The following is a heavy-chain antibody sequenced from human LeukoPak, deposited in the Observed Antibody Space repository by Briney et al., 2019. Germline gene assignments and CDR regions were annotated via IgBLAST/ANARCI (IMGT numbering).Heavy chain of an antibody. CDR2: INHSGST. V-gene: IGHV4-34*01. Sequence: SETLSLTCAVYGGSFSGYYWSWIRQPPGKGLEWIGGINHSGSTNYNPSLKSRVTISVDTSKNQFSLKLSSVTAADTAVYYCARGGWNKFDYWGQGTLVTVSS. D-gene: IGHD1-1*01. J-gene: IGHJ4*02. CDR3: ARGGWNKFDY. CDR1: GGSFSGYY.